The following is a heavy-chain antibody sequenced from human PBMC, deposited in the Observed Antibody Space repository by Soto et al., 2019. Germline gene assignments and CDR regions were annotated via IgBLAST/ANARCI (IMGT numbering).Heavy chain of an antibody. CDR3: ARGIGVRGSYVTQS. CDR2: INPNSGGT. D-gene: IGHD1-26*01. V-gene: IGHV1-2*02. Sequence: GASAKVSCKASGYTFTGYYMHWVRQSPGQGLEWMGWINPNSGGTNYAQKFQGRVTMTRDTSISTAYMELSRLRSDDTAVYYCARGIGVRGSYVTQSWGQGTLVTVSS. CDR1: GYTFTGYY. J-gene: IGHJ5*02.